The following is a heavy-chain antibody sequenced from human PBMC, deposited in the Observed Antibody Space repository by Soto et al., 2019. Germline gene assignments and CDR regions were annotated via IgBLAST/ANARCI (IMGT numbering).Heavy chain of an antibody. CDR1: GGTFSSYA. J-gene: IGHJ4*02. V-gene: IGHV1-69*13. CDR2: IIPIFGTA. CDR3: ARVAPTAAGPYYFDY. D-gene: IGHD6-13*01. Sequence: SVKVSCKASGGTFSSYAISWVRQAPGQGLEWMGGIIPIFGTANYAQKFQGRVTITADESTSTAYMELSSLRSEDTAVYYCARVAPTAAGPYYFDYWGQGTLVTVSS.